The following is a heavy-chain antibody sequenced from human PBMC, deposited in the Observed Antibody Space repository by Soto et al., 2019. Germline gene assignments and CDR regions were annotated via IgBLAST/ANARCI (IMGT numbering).Heavy chain of an antibody. J-gene: IGHJ6*02. CDR3: ARDPHCSGGSCYSYYGMDV. Sequence: ASVKVSCKASGYTFTSYGISWVRQAPGQGLEWMGWISAYNGNTNYAQKLQGRVTMTTDTSTSTAYMELRSLRSDDTAVYYCARDPHCSGGSCYSYYGMDVWGQGTTVTVSS. D-gene: IGHD2-15*01. CDR1: GYTFTSYG. V-gene: IGHV1-18*01. CDR2: ISAYNGNT.